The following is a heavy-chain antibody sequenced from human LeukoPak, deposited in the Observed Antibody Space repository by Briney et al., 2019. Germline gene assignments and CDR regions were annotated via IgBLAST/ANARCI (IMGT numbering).Heavy chain of an antibody. CDR2: IRYDGSNK. J-gene: IGHJ3*02. V-gene: IGHV3-30*02. Sequence: GGSLRLSCAASGFTFSSYGMHWVRQAPGKGLEWVAFIRYDGSNKYYADSVKGRFTISRDNSKNTLYLQMNSLRAEDTAVYYCAKDPEDYSNYGGAFDIWGQGTMVIVTS. D-gene: IGHD4-11*01. CDR3: AKDPEDYSNYGGAFDI. CDR1: GFTFSSYG.